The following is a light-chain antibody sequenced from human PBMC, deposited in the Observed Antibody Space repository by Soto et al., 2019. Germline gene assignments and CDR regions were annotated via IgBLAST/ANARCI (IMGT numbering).Light chain of an antibody. CDR1: QSVRDN. CDR3: QLYNNWPQT. CDR2: RAS. Sequence: EILLTHSPATLTVSPGEGATLSCRASQSVRDNLAWYQQKPGQAPRLLIYRASTRATGIPARFSGSGSGTEFTLTICSLQSEDFAVYYCQLYNNWPQTFGHGTKVDIK. V-gene: IGKV3-15*01. J-gene: IGKJ1*01.